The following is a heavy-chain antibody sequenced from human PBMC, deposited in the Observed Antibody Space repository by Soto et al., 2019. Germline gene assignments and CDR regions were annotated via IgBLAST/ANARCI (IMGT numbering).Heavy chain of an antibody. J-gene: IGHJ4*02. CDR3: ARYRAVAGFDY. D-gene: IGHD6-19*01. CDR2: MNPNSGNT. CDR1: GYTFTSYD. V-gene: IGHV1-8*01. Sequence: QVQLVQSGAEVKKPGASVKVSCKASGYTFTSYDITRVRQATGQGLEWMGWMNPNSGNTGYAQKFQVTVTMTRNTTISSADMGRSSPRSEAAAVYYCARYRAVAGFDYWGQGTLVTVSS.